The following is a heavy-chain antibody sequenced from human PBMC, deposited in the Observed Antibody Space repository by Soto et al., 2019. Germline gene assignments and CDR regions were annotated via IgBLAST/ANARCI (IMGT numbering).Heavy chain of an antibody. V-gene: IGHV4-4*02. CDR1: SGSISSSNW. Sequence: QVQLQESGPGLVKPSGTLSLTCAVSSGSISSSNWWSWVRQPPGKGREWIGEIYHSGSTNYNPSLKSRVTISVDKSKNRFSLKLSSVAAADTAVYYCARVRSSNYYFDYWGQGTLVTVSS. J-gene: IGHJ4*02. D-gene: IGHD4-4*01. CDR2: IYHSGST. CDR3: ARVRSSNYYFDY.